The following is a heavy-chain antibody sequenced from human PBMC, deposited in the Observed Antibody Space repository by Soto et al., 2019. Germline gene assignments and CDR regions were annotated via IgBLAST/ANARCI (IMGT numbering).Heavy chain of an antibody. J-gene: IGHJ4*02. V-gene: IGHV4-39*02. Sequence: SETLSLTCTVSGGSISSSSYYWGWIRQPPGKGLEWIGSIYYSGSTYYNPSLKSRVTISVDTSKNQFSLKLSSVTAADTAVYYCAREVRFLEPHFDYWGQGTLVTVSS. CDR2: IYYSGST. CDR1: GGSISSSSYY. D-gene: IGHD3-3*01. CDR3: AREVRFLEPHFDY.